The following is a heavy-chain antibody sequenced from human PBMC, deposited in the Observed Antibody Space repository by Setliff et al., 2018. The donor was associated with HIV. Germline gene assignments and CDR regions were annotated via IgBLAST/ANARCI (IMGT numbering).Heavy chain of an antibody. CDR2: ISTYSGKT. CDR3: ARVSAPNIVVAASLDI. CDR1: GYNFITFG. J-gene: IGHJ4*01. D-gene: IGHD6-19*01. Sequence: PSVKVSCKASGYNFITFGINWVRQAPGQGLEWMGRISTYSGKTAYAENFQGRLTMTMDTSTRTVFMELRSLTLDDTSVYYCARVSAPNIVVAASLDIWGQGTLFTVSS. V-gene: IGHV1-18*01.